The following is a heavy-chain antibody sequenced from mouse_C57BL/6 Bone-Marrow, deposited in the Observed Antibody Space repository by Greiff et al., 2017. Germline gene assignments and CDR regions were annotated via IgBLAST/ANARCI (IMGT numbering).Heavy chain of an antibody. J-gene: IGHJ3*01. CDR3: ASVLRGALVFAY. CDR2: IRNKANGYTT. V-gene: IGHV7-3*01. CDR1: GFTFTDYY. D-gene: IGHD1-1*01. Sequence: EVMLVESGGGLVQPGGSLSLSCAASGFTFTDYYMSWVRQPPGQALEWLGFIRNKANGYTTEYSASVKGRFTISRDNSQSILYLKMNALRAEDSATYYCASVLRGALVFAYWGRGTLVTVSA.